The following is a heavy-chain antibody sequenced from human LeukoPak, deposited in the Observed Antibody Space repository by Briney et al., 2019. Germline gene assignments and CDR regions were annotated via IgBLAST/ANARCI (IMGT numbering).Heavy chain of an antibody. D-gene: IGHD3-22*01. CDR2: IIPIFGTA. CDR1: GGTLSSYA. CDR3: AREGGGNYYDSSGYYYVPLAFDY. J-gene: IGHJ4*02. Sequence: SVKVSCKASGGTLSSYAISWVRQAPGQGLEWMGRIIPIFGTANYAQKFQGRVTITTDESTSTAYTELSSLRSEDTAVYYCAREGGGNYYDSSGYYYVPLAFDYWGQGTLVTVSS. V-gene: IGHV1-69*05.